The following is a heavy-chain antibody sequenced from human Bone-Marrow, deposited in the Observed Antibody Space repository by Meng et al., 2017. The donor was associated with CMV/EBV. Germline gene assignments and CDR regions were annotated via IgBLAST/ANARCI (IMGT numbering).Heavy chain of an antibody. CDR3: ARLPFGFLWSGYYFDL. CDR2: ISASGGSST. J-gene: IGHJ4*02. Sequence: GGSLRLSCAVSGFTFKDYAMSWVRQAPGKGLQWVAGISASGGSSTLYVDSVKGRFSISRDNTKNVMYLQMNSLRAEDTAIYYCARLPFGFLWSGYYFDLWGQGTLVTVSS. V-gene: IGHV3-23*01. D-gene: IGHD3-3*01. CDR1: GFTFKDYA.